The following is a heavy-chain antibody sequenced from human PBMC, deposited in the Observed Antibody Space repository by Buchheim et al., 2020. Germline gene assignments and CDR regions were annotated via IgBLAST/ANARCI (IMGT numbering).Heavy chain of an antibody. CDR2: IKQDGSEK. CDR3: ARATSAVTTWGY. Sequence: EVQLVESGGGLVQPGGSLRLSCAASGFTFSSYWMSWVRQAPGKGLEWVANIKQDGSEKYYVDSVKGRFTISRDNAKNSLSLQRNILRDEDTAVYDGARATSAVTTWGYWGQGTL. J-gene: IGHJ4*02. V-gene: IGHV3-7*04. D-gene: IGHD4-17*01. CDR1: GFTFSSYW.